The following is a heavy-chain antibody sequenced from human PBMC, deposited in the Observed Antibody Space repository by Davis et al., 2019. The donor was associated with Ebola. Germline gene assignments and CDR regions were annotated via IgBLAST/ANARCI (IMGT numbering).Heavy chain of an antibody. CDR3: ARGQASDYGDKYGMDV. D-gene: IGHD4-17*01. CDR2: IYHSGST. V-gene: IGHV4-4*02. CDR1: GGSISSSNW. J-gene: IGHJ6*02. Sequence: SETLSLTCTVSGGSISSSNWWSWVRQPPGKGLEWIGEIYHSGSTNYNPSLKSRVTISVDKSKNQFSLKLSSVTAADTAVYYCARGQASDYGDKYGMDVWGQGTTVTVSS.